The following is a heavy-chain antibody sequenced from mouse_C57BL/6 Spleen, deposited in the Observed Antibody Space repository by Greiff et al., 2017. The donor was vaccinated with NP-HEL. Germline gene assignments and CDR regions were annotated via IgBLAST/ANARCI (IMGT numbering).Heavy chain of an antibody. V-gene: IGHV1-39*01. J-gene: IGHJ1*03. CDR1: GYSFTDYN. CDR2: INPNYGTT. CDR3: ARYYYGSSNWYFDV. D-gene: IGHD1-1*01. Sequence: VQLQQSGPELVKPGALVKISCKASGYSFTDYNMNWVKQSNGKSLEWIGVINPNYGTTSYNQKFKGKATLTVDQSSSTAYMQLNSLTSEDSAVYYCARYYYGSSNWYFDVWGTGTTVTVSS.